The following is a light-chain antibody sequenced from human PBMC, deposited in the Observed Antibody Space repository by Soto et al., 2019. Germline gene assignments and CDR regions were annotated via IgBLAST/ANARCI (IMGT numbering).Light chain of an antibody. V-gene: IGKV1-5*03. CDR1: QSISSW. J-gene: IGKJ1*01. CDR3: QQYSSFPWT. Sequence: DIQMTQSPSTLSASVGDRVTITCRASQSISSWLAWYQQKPGKAPHLLIYKASSLESGVPSRFRGSGSGTEFTLTISSLQPDDFATFYCQQYSSFPWTFGQGTKVEIK. CDR2: KAS.